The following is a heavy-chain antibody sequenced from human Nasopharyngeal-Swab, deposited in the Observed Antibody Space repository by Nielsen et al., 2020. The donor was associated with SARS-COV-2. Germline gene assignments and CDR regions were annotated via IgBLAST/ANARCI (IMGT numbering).Heavy chain of an antibody. D-gene: IGHD1-26*01. CDR2: KLYDGSDK. CDR1: GFTFSSYV. CDR3: ANADRCGSYFSEYYYYMDV. J-gene: IGHJ6*03. V-gene: IGHV3-30*18. Sequence: GESLKISCAASGFTFSSYVLHWVRPAPGKGLEWEGVKLYDGSDKHYADSVKGRFTISRDNSKNTLYLQMNSLRAEDTAVYYCANADRCGSYFSEYYYYMDVWGKGTTVTVSS.